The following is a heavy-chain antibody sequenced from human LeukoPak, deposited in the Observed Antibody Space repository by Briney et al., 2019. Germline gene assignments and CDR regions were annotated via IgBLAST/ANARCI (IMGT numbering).Heavy chain of an antibody. D-gene: IGHD1-1*01. CDR1: GFSFGTYS. CDR3: ARDRGAATGTISLDY. CDR2: ISSSSSDI. Sequence: GGSLRLSCAASGFSFGTYSMNWVRQAPGKGLEWVSYISSSSSDIHYADSMKGRFTISRDNAKSSLYLQMNSLRAEDTAVYYCARDRGAATGTISLDYWGQGTLVTVSS. V-gene: IGHV3-21*01. J-gene: IGHJ4*02.